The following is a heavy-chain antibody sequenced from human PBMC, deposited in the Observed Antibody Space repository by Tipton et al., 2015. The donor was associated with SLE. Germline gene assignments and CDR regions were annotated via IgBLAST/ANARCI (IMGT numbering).Heavy chain of an antibody. D-gene: IGHD2-2*01. CDR3: ARWGGTVVVPAAGYYYGMDV. J-gene: IGHJ6*02. V-gene: IGHV4-59*11. CDR1: GGSISSHY. Sequence: LRLSCTVSGGSISSHYWSWIRQPPGKGLEWIGYIYYSGSTNYNPSLKSRVTISVDTSKNQFSLKLSSVTAADTAVYYCARWGGTVVVPAAGYYYGMDVWGQGTTVTVSS. CDR2: IYYSGST.